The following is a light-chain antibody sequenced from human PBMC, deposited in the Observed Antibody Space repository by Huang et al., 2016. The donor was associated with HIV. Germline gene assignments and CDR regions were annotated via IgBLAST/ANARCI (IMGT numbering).Light chain of an antibody. CDR2: SSS. CDR3: QQTYTIPLT. Sequence: DIQMTQSPSSLSASVGYRVTITCRSSQTISSYLSWYQQKPGKAPKLLIYSSSSLRSGVPSRFSGSGSGTDFTLTISTLQREDFATYYCQQTYTIPLTFGGGTKVEVK. CDR1: QTISSY. J-gene: IGKJ4*01. V-gene: IGKV1-39*01.